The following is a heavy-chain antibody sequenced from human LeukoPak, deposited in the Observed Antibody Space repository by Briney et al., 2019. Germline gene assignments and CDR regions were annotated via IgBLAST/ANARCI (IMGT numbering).Heavy chain of an antibody. CDR2: IYSSGST. Sequence: SETLSLTCTVSGGSIRSSGYYWGWIRQPPGKGLEWIGSIYSSGSTYYNPSLKSRVTMSVDTSKSQFSLKLSSVTAADTAVYYCARRGAAHYYYYGMDVWGQGTSVTVSS. D-gene: IGHD2-15*01. J-gene: IGHJ6*02. CDR1: GGSIRSSGYY. CDR3: ARRGAAHYYYYGMDV. V-gene: IGHV4-39*01.